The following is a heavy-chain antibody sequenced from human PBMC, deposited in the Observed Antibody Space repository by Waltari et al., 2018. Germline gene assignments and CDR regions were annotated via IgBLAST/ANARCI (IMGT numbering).Heavy chain of an antibody. CDR2: IYYSGTT. CDR3: ARAYYHFDY. CDR1: GGSISSDY. V-gene: IGHV4-59*01. Sequence: QVQLQESVPGRVKPSETLSLTCTVSGGSISSDYWSWIRQPPGKGLEWIGYIYYSGTTKYNPSLKSRVNISVDTSKNQFSLKLSSVNAADTAVYYWARAYYHFDYWGQGTLVTVSS. J-gene: IGHJ4*02. D-gene: IGHD1-26*01.